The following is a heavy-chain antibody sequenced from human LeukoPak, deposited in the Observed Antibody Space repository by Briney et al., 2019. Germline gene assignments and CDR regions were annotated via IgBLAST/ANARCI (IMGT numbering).Heavy chain of an antibody. CDR1: GYTFTSYG. V-gene: IGHV1-18*01. CDR2: ISAYNGNT. D-gene: IGHD3-22*01. CDR3: ARDLSDSSVNY. J-gene: IGHJ4*02. Sequence: GASVKVSCKASGYTFTSYGISWVRQAPGQGLEWMGWISAYNGNTHYAQKLQGRVTMTRDTSTSTVYMELSSLRSEDTAVYYCARDLSDSSVNYWGQGTLVTVSS.